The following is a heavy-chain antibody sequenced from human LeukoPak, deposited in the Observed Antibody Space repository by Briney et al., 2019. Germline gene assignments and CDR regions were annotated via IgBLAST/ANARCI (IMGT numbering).Heavy chain of an antibody. V-gene: IGHV4-34*01. CDR2: INHSGST. CDR3: ARVEHIVVVTAIQNWFDP. J-gene: IGHJ5*02. Sequence: PSETLSLTYAVYGGSFSGYYWSWIRQPPGKGLEWIGEINHSGSTNYNPSLKSRVTISVDTSKNQFSLKLSSVTAADTAVYYCARVEHIVVVTAIQNWFDPWGQGTLVTVSS. D-gene: IGHD2-21*02. CDR1: GGSFSGYY.